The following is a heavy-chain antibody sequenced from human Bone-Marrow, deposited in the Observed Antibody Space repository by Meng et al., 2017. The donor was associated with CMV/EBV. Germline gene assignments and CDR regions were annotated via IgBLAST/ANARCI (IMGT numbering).Heavy chain of an antibody. CDR3: ARGLGPGGCYFDY. Sequence: GGSLRLSCVASGFTFSDHYMDWVRQAPGKGLEWVGRTRNKANSYTTEYAASVKDRFTISRDDSKNSLYLQINSLKTEDTAVYYCARGLGPGGCYFDYWGQGTRVTGSS. J-gene: IGHJ4*02. D-gene: IGHD3-16*01. CDR2: TRNKANSYTT. V-gene: IGHV3-72*01. CDR1: GFTFSDHY.